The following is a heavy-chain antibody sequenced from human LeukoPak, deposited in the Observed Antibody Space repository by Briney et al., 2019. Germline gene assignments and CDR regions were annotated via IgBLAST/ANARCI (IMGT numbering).Heavy chain of an antibody. V-gene: IGHV3-9*01. J-gene: IGHJ4*02. CDR2: FAWDTGAV. CDR1: GFTFDDYA. Sequence: PGGSLRLSCAASGFTFDDYAIHWVRQAPGKGLEWVSGFAWDTGAVFYADSVKGRFTMSRGNAKNTLYLQMNSLNAEDTALYYCARDYPPYWGQGTLVTVSA. CDR3: ARDYPPY.